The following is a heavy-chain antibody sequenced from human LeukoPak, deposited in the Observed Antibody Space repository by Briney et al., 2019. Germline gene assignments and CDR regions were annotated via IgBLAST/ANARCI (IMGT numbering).Heavy chain of an antibody. Sequence: SETLSLTRTVSGGSISSYYWSWIRQPPGKGLEWIGYIYYSGSTNYNPSLKSRVTISVDTSKNQFSLKLSSVTAADTAVYYCARHGYYYDSSGYSDAFDIWGQGTMVTVSS. D-gene: IGHD3-22*01. J-gene: IGHJ3*02. CDR1: GGSISSYY. CDR2: IYYSGST. CDR3: ARHGYYYDSSGYSDAFDI. V-gene: IGHV4-59*08.